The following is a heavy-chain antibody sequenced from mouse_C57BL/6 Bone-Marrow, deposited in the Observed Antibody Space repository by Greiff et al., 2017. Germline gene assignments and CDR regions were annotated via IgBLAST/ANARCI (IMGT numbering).Heavy chain of an antibody. CDR1: GYTFTTYW. CDR2: MHPNGGSP. CDR3: ATSYEYEDYTMDY. J-gene: IGHJ4*01. D-gene: IGHD2-4*01. Sequence: QVQLQQPGAELVKPGASVKLSCKASGYTFTTYWMPWVKQRPGKGLEWIGMMHPNGGSPDYNEKFKSEATLSVDKTSRTVYMELSSLTSEDSAVYYCATSYEYEDYTMDYWGQGTSVTVSS. V-gene: IGHV1-64*01.